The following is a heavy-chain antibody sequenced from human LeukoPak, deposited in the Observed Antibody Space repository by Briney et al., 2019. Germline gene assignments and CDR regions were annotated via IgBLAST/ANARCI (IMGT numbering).Heavy chain of an antibody. D-gene: IGHD2-2*02. CDR2: INPNSGGT. CDR3: ARLGICSSTSCYTGTLDY. V-gene: IGHV1-2*02. J-gene: IGHJ4*02. Sequence: ASVKVSCKTSGYSFADYYMHWVRQAPGQGLEWMGWINPNSGGTNYAQKFQGRVTMTRDTSISTAYTELSRLRSDDTAVYYCARLGICSSTSCYTGTLDYWGQGTLVTVSS. CDR1: GYSFADYY.